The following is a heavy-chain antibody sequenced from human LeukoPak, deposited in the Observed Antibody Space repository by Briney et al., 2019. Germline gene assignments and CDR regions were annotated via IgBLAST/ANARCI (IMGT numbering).Heavy chain of an antibody. CDR3: ATDFPLAAAITYAEYFQH. D-gene: IGHD6-13*01. Sequence: ASVKVSCKVSGYTLTELSMHWVRQVPGKGLEWMGGFDPEDGETIYAQKFQGRVTMTEDTSTDTAYMELSSLRSEDTAVYYCATDFPLAAAITYAEYFQHWGQGTLVTVSS. CDR2: FDPEDGET. J-gene: IGHJ1*01. V-gene: IGHV1-24*01. CDR1: GYTLTELS.